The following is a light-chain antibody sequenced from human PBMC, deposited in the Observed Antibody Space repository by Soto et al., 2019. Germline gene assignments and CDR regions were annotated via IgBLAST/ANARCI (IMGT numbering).Light chain of an antibody. CDR3: AAWDDSLNGVV. CDR2: SNN. Sequence: QSVLTQPPSASGTPGQRVTISCSGSSSNIGSNTVTWYQHLPGTAPKLLIYSNNQRPSGVPDRFSGSKSGTSASLAISGLQSEDEADYCCAAWDDSLNGVVFGGGTQLTVL. J-gene: IGLJ2*01. V-gene: IGLV1-44*01. CDR1: SSNIGSNT.